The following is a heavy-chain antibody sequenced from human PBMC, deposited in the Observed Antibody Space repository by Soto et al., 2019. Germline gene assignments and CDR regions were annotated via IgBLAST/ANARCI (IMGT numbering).Heavy chain of an antibody. CDR3: ARGTAWSAGPCIYF. V-gene: IGHV1-2*02. Sequence: ASVTVSCKATGGTFRSYAIDWLRQAPGQGLEWMGWISTTRRDTNNAQKFQRRVSMTRDASTRTAYIELRRLRCDDPAEYSCARGTAWSAGPCIYFWGQGTRVNVPS. CDR1: GGTFRSYA. CDR2: ISTTRRDT. J-gene: IGHJ4*01. D-gene: IGHD2-21*02.